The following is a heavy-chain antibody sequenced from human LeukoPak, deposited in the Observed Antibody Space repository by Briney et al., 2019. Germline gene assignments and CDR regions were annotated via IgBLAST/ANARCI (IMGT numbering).Heavy chain of an antibody. CDR1: GFSFSSYE. V-gene: IGHV3-48*03. Sequence: GGSLRLSCAASGFSFSSYEMNWVRQAPGKGLEWVTYISSSGSSIYNADSVKGRFTISRDNAKNSLYLQMNSLRAEDTAVYYCARGYYYGSGTLGPFDPWGQGTLVTVSS. CDR2: ISSSGSSI. D-gene: IGHD3-10*01. CDR3: ARGYYYGSGTLGPFDP. J-gene: IGHJ5*02.